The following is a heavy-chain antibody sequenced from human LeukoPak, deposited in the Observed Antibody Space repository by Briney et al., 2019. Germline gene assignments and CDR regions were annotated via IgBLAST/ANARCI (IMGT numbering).Heavy chain of an antibody. CDR2: IYTSGST. V-gene: IGHV4-59*10. D-gene: IGHD3-10*01. CDR1: GGSFSGYY. J-gene: IGHJ6*03. Sequence: SETLSLSCAVYGGSFSGYYWSWIRQPAGKGLEWIGRIYTSGSTNYNPSLKSRVTMSVDTSKNQFSLKLSSVTAADTAVYCCARASWGSGSYFASYYYYMDVWGKGTTVTISS. CDR3: ARASWGSGSYFASYYYYMDV.